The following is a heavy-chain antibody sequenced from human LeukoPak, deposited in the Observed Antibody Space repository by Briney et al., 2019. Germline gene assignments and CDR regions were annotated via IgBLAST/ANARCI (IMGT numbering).Heavy chain of an antibody. D-gene: IGHD6-19*01. Sequence: GGSLRLSCAASGFTFNRNAISWVRQAPGKGLEWDSTIGGSVDKTFYADSVKGRFTISRDNSKNMVHLQMNSLTGEDTALYYCVRRVDASIGWGDQDFWGQGALVTVSS. CDR1: GFTFNRNA. V-gene: IGHV3-23*01. J-gene: IGHJ4*02. CDR2: IGGSVDKT. CDR3: VRRVDASIGWGDQDF.